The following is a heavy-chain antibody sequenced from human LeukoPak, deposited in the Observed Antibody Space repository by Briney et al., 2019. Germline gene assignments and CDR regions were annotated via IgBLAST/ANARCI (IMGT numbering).Heavy chain of an antibody. V-gene: IGHV3-23*01. Sequence: GGSLRLSCAASGFTLSSYAMSWVRQAPGKGLEWVSAISGSGGSTYYADSVKGRFTISRDNSKNTLYLQMNSLRAEDTAVYYCAKDTTTYGSGSYYHYWGQGTLVTVSS. D-gene: IGHD3-10*01. CDR3: AKDTTTYGSGSYYHY. CDR2: ISGSGGST. J-gene: IGHJ4*02. CDR1: GFTLSSYA.